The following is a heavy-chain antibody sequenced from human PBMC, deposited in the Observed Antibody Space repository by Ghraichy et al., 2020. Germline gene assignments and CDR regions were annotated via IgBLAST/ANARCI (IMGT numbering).Heavy chain of an antibody. CDR1: GFTFSSYW. CDR2: TNTDGTGT. V-gene: IGHV3-74*03. D-gene: IGHD3-22*01. CDR3: ARAPYYDSSGYYLFDS. Sequence: ESLRLSCAASGFTFSSYWMHWVRQAPGKGLVWVSRTNTDGTGTAYADSVKGRFTIPRDNAKNTLDLQMNGLRVEDTAVYYCARAPYYDSSGYYLFDSWGQGTLVTVSS. J-gene: IGHJ4*02.